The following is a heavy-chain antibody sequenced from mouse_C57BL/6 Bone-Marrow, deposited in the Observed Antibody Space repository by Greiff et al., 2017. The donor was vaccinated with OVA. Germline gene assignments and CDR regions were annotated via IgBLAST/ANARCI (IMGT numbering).Heavy chain of an antibody. J-gene: IGHJ2*01. CDR3: ARHEERQLRLGYFDY. D-gene: IGHD3-2*02. V-gene: IGHV1-62-2*01. CDR2: FYPGSGSI. Sequence: QVQLQQSGAELVKPGASVTLSCKASGYTFTEYSIHWLKQRSGQGLEWIGWFYPGSGSIKYNEKFKDKATLTAAKSSSTVYMELSRLTTEDSAVYVGARHEERQLRLGYFDYWGKGTTLTVSS. CDR1: GYTFTEYS.